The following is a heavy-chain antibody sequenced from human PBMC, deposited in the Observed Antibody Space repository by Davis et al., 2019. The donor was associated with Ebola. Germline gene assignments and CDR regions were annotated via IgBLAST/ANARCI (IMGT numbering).Heavy chain of an antibody. Sequence: AGSLTLSCAASGFTFSSYGMHWVRHPPGKGLEWVAVIRYDGSNKYYADSVKGRFTISRDNAKNTLYLQMNSLRAEDTAVYYCATYYSYGYPFDYWGQGTLVTVSS. J-gene: IGHJ4*02. CDR1: GFTFSSYG. V-gene: IGHV3-33*03. CDR2: IRYDGSNK. CDR3: ATYYSYGYPFDY. D-gene: IGHD5-18*01.